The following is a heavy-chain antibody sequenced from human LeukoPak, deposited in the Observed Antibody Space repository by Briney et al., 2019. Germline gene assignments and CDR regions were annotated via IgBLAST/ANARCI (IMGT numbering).Heavy chain of an antibody. Sequence: GGSLRLSCAASGFTFSSYWMHWVRQAPGKGLVWVSRITSDGSSTSYADSVKGRFTISRDNAKNTLYLQMNSLRAEDTAVYFCAKRGVVIRVFLVGFHKEANYFDSWGQGALVTVSS. D-gene: IGHD3-10*01. CDR3: AKRGVVIRVFLVGFHKEANYFDS. J-gene: IGHJ4*02. CDR2: ITSDGSST. V-gene: IGHV3-74*01. CDR1: GFTFSSYW.